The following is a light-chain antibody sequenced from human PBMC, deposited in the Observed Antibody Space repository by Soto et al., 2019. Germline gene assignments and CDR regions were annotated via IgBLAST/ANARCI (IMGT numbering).Light chain of an antibody. CDR3: QQYNSWSSIT. CDR1: QSVRSN. CDR2: GAS. V-gene: IGKV3-15*01. J-gene: IGKJ5*01. Sequence: EIVMTQSPATLSVSPGERATLSCRASQSVRSNLAWYQQKPGQAPRLLIYGASTRATGIPGRFSGSGSGTEFALIISSLQSEDLAIYYCQQYNSWSSITFGQGTRLEIK.